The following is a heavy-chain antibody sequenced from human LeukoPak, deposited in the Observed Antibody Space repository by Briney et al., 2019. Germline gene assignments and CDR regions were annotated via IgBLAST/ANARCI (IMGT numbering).Heavy chain of an antibody. CDR1: GCSISSSSYH. CDR3: ARHPIAVAGTSWFDP. D-gene: IGHD6-19*01. CDR2: IYYSGST. J-gene: IGHJ5*02. V-gene: IGHV4-39*01. Sequence: SETLSLTCTVSGCSISSSSYHWGWIPQPPGKGLEGIGSIYYSGSTYYTPSLKSRVTISVDTTKNQFSLKLSSVTAADTAVYYCARHPIAVAGTSWFDPWGQGTLVTVSS.